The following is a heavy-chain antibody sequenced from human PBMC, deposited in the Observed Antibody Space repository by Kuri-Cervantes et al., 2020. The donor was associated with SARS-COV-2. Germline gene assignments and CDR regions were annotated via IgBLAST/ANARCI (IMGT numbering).Heavy chain of an antibody. D-gene: IGHD4-17*01. CDR3: AKETTGYYYYMDV. CDR1: GFTFSSYA. J-gene: IGHJ6*03. V-gene: IGHV3-23*01. CDR2: ISGSGGST. Sequence: GESLKISCAASGFTFSSYAMSWVRQAPGKGLEWVSAISGSGGSTYYADSVKGRFTISRDNSKNTLYLQMNSLRAEDTAVYYCAKETTGYYYYMDVWGKGTTVTVSS.